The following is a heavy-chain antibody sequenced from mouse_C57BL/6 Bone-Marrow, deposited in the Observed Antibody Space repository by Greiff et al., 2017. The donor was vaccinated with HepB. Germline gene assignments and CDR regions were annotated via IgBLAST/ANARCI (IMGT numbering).Heavy chain of an antibody. V-gene: IGHV5-16*01. Sequence: EVQVVESEGGLVQPGSSMKLSCTASGFTFSDYYMAWVRQVPEKGLEWVANINYDGSSTYYLDSLKSRFIISRDNAKNILYLQMSSLKSEDTATYYCARGGTTVVPYFDYWGQGTTLTVSS. CDR3: ARGGTTVVPYFDY. J-gene: IGHJ2*01. CDR2: INYDGSST. CDR1: GFTFSDYY. D-gene: IGHD1-1*01.